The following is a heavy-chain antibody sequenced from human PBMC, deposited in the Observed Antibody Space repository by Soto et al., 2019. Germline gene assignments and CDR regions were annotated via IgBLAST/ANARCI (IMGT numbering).Heavy chain of an antibody. CDR3: ARARTVYDSSGYYHNDAFDI. Sequence: PGKGLEWIGYIYHSGSTYYNPSLKSRVTISVDRSKNQFSLKLSSVTAADTAVYYCARARTVYDSSGYYHNDAFDIWGQGTMVTVSS. J-gene: IGHJ3*02. D-gene: IGHD3-22*01. CDR2: IYHSGST. V-gene: IGHV4-30-2*01.